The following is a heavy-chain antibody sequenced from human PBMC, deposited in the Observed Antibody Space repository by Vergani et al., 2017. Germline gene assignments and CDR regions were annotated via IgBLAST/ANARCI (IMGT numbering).Heavy chain of an antibody. CDR3: ARATVMVRGVIKFGY. J-gene: IGHJ4*02. CDR1: GFTFSSYS. D-gene: IGHD3-10*01. Sequence: EVQLVESGGGLVKPGGSLRLSCAASGFTFSSYSMNWVRQAPGKGLEWVSSISSSSSYIYYADSVKGRFTISRDNAKNSLYLQMNSLRAEDTAVYYCARATVMVRGVIKFGYWGQGTLVTVSS. CDR2: ISSSSSYI. V-gene: IGHV3-21*01.